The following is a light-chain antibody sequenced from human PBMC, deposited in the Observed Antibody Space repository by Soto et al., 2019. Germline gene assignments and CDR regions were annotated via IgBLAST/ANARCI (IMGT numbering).Light chain of an antibody. Sequence: DILMPQSPSTLSASVGDRVTITCRASRSISSWLAWYQQKPGKAPKLLIYKASSLESGVPSRFSGSGSGTEFTLTISSLQPDDFAIYYCQQYHSYPLTFGGGTKVEIK. CDR1: RSISSW. J-gene: IGKJ4*01. CDR3: QQYHSYPLT. CDR2: KAS. V-gene: IGKV1-5*03.